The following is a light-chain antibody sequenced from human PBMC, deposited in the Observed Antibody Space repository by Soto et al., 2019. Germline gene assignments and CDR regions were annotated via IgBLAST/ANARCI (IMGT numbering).Light chain of an antibody. V-gene: IGKV1-8*01. CDR2: AAS. Sequence: AIRMTQSPSSFSASTGDRVTITCRASQGISSYLAWYQQKPGKAPKLLIYAASTLQSGVPSRFSGSGSGTDFTLTIRFLQSEDFATYYCQQYYSYPQTFGQGTKVEIK. CDR1: QGISSY. J-gene: IGKJ1*01. CDR3: QQYYSYPQT.